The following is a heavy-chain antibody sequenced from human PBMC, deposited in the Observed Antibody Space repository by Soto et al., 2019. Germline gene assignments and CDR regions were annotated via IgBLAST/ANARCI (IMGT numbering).Heavy chain of an antibody. CDR2: IYTSGST. CDR3: ASIAASRTNYYYYYGMDV. Sequence: QVQLQESGPGLVKPSETLSLTCTVSGGSISSYYWSWIRQPAGKGLEWLGRIYTSGSTNYNHSLKSRVTMSGDTSTNQFSLKLSSVTAADTAVYYCASIAASRTNYYYYYGMDVWGQGTTVTVSS. D-gene: IGHD6-6*01. J-gene: IGHJ6*02. CDR1: GGSISSYY. V-gene: IGHV4-4*07.